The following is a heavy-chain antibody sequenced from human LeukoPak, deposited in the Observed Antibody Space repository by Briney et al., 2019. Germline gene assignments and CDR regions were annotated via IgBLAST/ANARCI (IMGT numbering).Heavy chain of an antibody. CDR3: ERARAQMYYFDY. V-gene: IGHV3-11*06. CDR2: ISSSSSYI. Sequence: GGSLRLSCAASGFTFSDYYMSWIRQAPGKGLERVSSISSSSSYIYYADSVKGRFTISRDNAKNSLYLQMNSLRAEDTAVYYCERARAQMYYFDYWGQGTLVTVSS. J-gene: IGHJ4*02. CDR1: GFTFSDYY.